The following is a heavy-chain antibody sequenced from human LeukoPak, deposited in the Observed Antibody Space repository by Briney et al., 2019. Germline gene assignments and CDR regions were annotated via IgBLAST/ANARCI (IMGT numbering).Heavy chain of an antibody. CDR3: ARDYVGQLDY. Sequence: GGSLRLSCAASGFTFSDYEMNWVRQAPGKGLEWVSSISSSSSYIYYADSVKGRFTISRDNAKNSLYLQMNSLRAEDTAVYYCARDYVGQLDYWGQGTLVTVSS. V-gene: IGHV3-21*01. CDR2: ISSSSSYI. J-gene: IGHJ4*02. CDR1: GFTFSDYE. D-gene: IGHD6-6*01.